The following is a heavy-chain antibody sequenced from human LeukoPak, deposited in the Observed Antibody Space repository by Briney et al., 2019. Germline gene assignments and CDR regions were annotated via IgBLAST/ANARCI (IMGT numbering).Heavy chain of an antibody. Sequence: GGSLRLSCAASGFTFSSYAMSGVRQAPGKGLEWVSAISGSGGSTYYADSVKGRFTISRDNSKNTLYLQMNSLRAEDTAVYYCAKDPPGGIFVVVVAAADAFDIWGQGTMVTVSS. V-gene: IGHV3-23*01. D-gene: IGHD2-15*01. CDR2: ISGSGGST. J-gene: IGHJ3*02. CDR1: GFTFSSYA. CDR3: AKDPPGGIFVVVVAAADAFDI.